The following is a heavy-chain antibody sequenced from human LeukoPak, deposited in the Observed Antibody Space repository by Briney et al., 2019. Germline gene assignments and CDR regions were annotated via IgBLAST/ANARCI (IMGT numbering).Heavy chain of an antibody. CDR1: GYSFINYW. V-gene: IGHV5-51*01. CDR2: IYPGDSDT. CDR3: ARRSGPLVYFFFDY. D-gene: IGHD6-13*01. Sequence: GESLNISCKGSGYSFINYWIAWVRQMPGKGLEWMGMIYPGDSDTRYSPSFQGQVTISADKSISTAYLQWSSLKASGTAMYYCARRSGPLVYFFFDYWGQGTLVTVSS. J-gene: IGHJ4*02.